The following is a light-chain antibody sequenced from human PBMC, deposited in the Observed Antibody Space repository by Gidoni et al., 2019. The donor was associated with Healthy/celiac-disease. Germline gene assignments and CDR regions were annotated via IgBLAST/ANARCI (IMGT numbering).Light chain of an antibody. V-gene: IGKV1-39*01. CDR2: AAS. CDR3: QQSYSTPLT. J-gene: IGKJ4*01. Sequence: IELTKSPSYLSESVGDRVTITCRASQSISSYLNWYQQKPGKAPKLLIYAASSLQSGVPSRFSGSGSGTDFTLTISSLQPEDFATYYCQQSYSTPLTFGGGTKVEIK. CDR1: QSISSY.